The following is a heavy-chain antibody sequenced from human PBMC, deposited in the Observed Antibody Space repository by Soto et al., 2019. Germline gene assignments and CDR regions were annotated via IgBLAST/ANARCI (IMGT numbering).Heavy chain of an antibody. CDR3: AKDLYSSSWGYFQH. CDR2: ISGSGSST. V-gene: IGHV3-23*01. D-gene: IGHD6-13*01. Sequence: GGSLRLSCAASGFTFSSYAMSWVRQAPGKGLEWVSAISGSGSSTYYADSVKGRFTISRDNSKNTLYLQMNSLRAEDTAVYYCAKDLYSSSWGYFQHWGQGTLVTISS. J-gene: IGHJ1*01. CDR1: GFTFSSYA.